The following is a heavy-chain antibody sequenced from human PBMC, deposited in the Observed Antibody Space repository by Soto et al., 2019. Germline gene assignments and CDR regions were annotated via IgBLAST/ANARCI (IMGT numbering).Heavy chain of an antibody. V-gene: IGHV3-30*18. CDR1: GFTFTSYG. CDR3: AKDRRWDYYYDGSGCLDF. Sequence: QVQLVESGGGVVQPGRSLRLSCAASGFTFTSYGMHWVRQAPGKGLEWVAGISYDGSEEYYVDSVKGRFSISRVNSKNTLYLQMNSLRAEDTALYYCAKDRRWDYYYDGSGCLDFWGQGTLVTVSS. CDR2: ISYDGSEE. J-gene: IGHJ4*02. D-gene: IGHD3-22*01.